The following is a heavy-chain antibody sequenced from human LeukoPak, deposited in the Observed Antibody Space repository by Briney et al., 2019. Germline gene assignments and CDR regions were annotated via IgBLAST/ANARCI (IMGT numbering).Heavy chain of an antibody. CDR2: INAGNGNT. J-gene: IGHJ4*02. CDR3: ARGSRPGGYVDY. D-gene: IGHD2-15*01. CDR1: GFTFTSYA. Sequence: GASVKVSCKASGFTFTSYAMHWVRQAPGQRLEWMGWINAGNGNTKYSQKFQGRVTITRDTSASTAYMELSSLRSEDTAVYYCARGSRPGGYVDYWGQGTLVTVSS. V-gene: IGHV1-3*01.